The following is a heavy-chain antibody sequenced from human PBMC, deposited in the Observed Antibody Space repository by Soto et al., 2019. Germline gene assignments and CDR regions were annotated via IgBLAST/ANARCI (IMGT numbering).Heavy chain of an antibody. V-gene: IGHV4-59*01. D-gene: IGHD4-17*01. CDR3: ARAAVTHERYHYGMDV. CDR2: IYYSGNT. J-gene: IGHJ6*02. Sequence: SETLSLTCTVSGGSISSYYWSWIRQSPGKGLEWIGCIYYSGNTNYNPSLKSRVTISVNTSKNQFSLRLTSVTAADTAVYYCARAAVTHERYHYGMDVWGQGATVTVSS. CDR1: GGSISSYY.